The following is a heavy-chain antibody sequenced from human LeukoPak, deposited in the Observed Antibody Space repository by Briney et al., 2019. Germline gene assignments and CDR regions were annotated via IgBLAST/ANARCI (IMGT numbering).Heavy chain of an antibody. J-gene: IGHJ6*02. Sequence: GGSLRLSCAASGFALSGHWMTWVRQVPGRGPEWVANVNRDGSETYYLDSVKGRFTISKDNAKNSLYLQMNSLRAEDTALYHCARNNGMDVWGQGTTVIVSS. CDR2: VNRDGSET. V-gene: IGHV3-7*03. CDR3: ARNNGMDV. CDR1: GFALSGHW.